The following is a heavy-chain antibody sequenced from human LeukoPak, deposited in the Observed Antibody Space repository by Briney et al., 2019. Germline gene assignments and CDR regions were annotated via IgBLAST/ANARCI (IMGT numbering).Heavy chain of an antibody. CDR2: ISSSSSTI. V-gene: IGHV3-48*01. J-gene: IGHJ4*02. Sequence: GGSLRLSCAASGFTFSSYSMNWVRQAPGKGLEWVSYISSSSSTIYYADSVKGRFTISRDNAKNSLYLQMNSLRAEDTAVYYCARDYDILTGAYYFDYWGQGTLVTVSS. CDR3: ARDYDILTGAYYFDY. CDR1: GFTFSSYS. D-gene: IGHD3-9*01.